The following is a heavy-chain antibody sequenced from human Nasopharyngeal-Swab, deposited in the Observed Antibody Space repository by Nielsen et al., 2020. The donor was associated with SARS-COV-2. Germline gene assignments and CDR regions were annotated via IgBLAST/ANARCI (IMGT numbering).Heavy chain of an antibody. CDR1: GGSLSDYH. J-gene: IGHJ4*02. Sequence: SETLSLTCAVYGGSLSDYHWSWIRQPPGKGLEWIGEMKPSGRTNYNPSLKSRVAISIDTSKNHFFLNLRSETAADTAVFYCAGHPADFDYWGQGTLVTVSS. CDR3: AGHPADFDY. V-gene: IGHV4-34*01. CDR2: MKPSGRT.